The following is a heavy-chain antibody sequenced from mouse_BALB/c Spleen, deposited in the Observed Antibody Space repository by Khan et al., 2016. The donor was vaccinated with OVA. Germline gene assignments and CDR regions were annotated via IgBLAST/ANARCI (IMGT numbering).Heavy chain of an antibody. CDR2: IDPPNGTT. CDR3: ARMARK. J-gene: IGHJ2*01. Sequence: EVKLLESGAELVKPWATVKLSCTASGLTIKDTYMHWLKQWPAQGLEWIGRIDPPNGTTKYDPKFHGKATITEDTSSNKSYLQLSSLPSEDTAVYYCARMARKWGQGTTLTVSA. CDR1: GLTIKDTY. V-gene: IGHV14-3*02.